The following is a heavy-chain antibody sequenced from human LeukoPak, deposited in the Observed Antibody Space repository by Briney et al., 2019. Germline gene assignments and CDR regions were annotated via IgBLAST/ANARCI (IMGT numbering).Heavy chain of an antibody. CDR2: IYPGDSDT. D-gene: IGHD4-17*01. V-gene: IGHV5-51*01. CDR3: ARLRTYGDYALNY. Sequence: GESLKISCRGSGYSFNSFWIGWVRQMPGKGLEWMGIIYPGDSDTRYSPSFQGQVAISADKSISTAYLQWSSLRASDSAMYYCARLRTYGDYALNYWGQGTLVTVSS. CDR1: GYSFNSFW. J-gene: IGHJ4*02.